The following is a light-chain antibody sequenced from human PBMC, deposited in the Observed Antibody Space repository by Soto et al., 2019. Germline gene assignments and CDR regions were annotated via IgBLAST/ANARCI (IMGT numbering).Light chain of an antibody. CDR1: QTVLNNY. CDR3: QQYGGSPLFT. CDR2: GAS. J-gene: IGKJ3*01. V-gene: IGKV3-20*01. Sequence: EIVLTQSPGTLSLSPGERATLSCRASQTVLNNYLTWYQQKPGQAPRRLIFGASFRATGIPDRFSGSGSGTDFTLTISRLEPEDFAVYSCQQYGGSPLFTFGPGTRVDFK.